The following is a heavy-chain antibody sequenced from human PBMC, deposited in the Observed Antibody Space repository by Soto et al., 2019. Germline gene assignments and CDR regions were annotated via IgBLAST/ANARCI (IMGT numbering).Heavy chain of an antibody. D-gene: IGHD5-18*01. CDR2: IYPGDSDT. V-gene: IGHV5-51*01. Sequence: GESLKISCKGSGYSFTSYCIGWVRQMPGKGLEWMGIIYPGDSDTRYSPSFQGQVTISADKSISTAYLQWSSLKASDTAMYYCARTSMQSRGYSYGHGGMDVWGQGTTVTVSS. CDR1: GYSFTSYC. CDR3: ARTSMQSRGYSYGHGGMDV. J-gene: IGHJ6*02.